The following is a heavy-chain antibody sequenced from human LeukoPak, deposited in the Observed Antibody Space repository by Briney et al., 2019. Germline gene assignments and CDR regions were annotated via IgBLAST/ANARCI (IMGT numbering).Heavy chain of an antibody. J-gene: IGHJ4*02. CDR1: GGSISSSSYF. Sequence: QASETLSLTCTVSGGSISSSSYFWGWIRQPPGKGLEWIGSIYYSGSTSYNPSLKSRVTISVDTSKNQFSLKLSSVTAADTAVYYCARQSYSSTYYFDYWGRGTLVTVSS. V-gene: IGHV4-39*01. CDR2: IYYSGST. CDR3: ARQSYSSTYYFDY. D-gene: IGHD2-2*01.